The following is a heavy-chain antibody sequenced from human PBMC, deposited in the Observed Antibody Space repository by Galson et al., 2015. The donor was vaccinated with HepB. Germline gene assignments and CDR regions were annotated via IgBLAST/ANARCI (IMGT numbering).Heavy chain of an antibody. V-gene: IGHV1-8*01. CDR1: GYTFTHYE. Sequence: SVKVSCKASGYTFTHYEINWVRQATGQGLEWMGRMNPNTGNTGYAQKFKDRVTMTRNNSINTAYMELSSLTSDDTAVYYCARGPAYMHGYPYFFEDWGQGILVTVSS. CDR2: MNPNTGNT. J-gene: IGHJ4*02. D-gene: IGHD5-24*01. CDR3: ARGPAYMHGYPYFFED.